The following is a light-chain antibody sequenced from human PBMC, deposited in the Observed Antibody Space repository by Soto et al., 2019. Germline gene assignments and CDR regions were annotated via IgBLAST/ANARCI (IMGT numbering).Light chain of an antibody. CDR3: CSYAGSSTLL. CDR1: SSDVGGYNL. V-gene: IGLV2-23*01. J-gene: IGLJ2*01. CDR2: EGS. Sequence: QSVLTQPPSASGTPGQRVTISCSGTSSDVGGYNLVSWYQQHPGKTPKLMIYEGSKRPSGVSNRFSGSKSGNTASLTISGLQAEDEADYYCCSYAGSSTLLFGGGTKVTVL.